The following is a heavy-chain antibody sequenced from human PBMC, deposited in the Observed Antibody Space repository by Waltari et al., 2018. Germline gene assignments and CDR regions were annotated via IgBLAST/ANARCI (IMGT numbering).Heavy chain of an antibody. D-gene: IGHD6-19*01. V-gene: IGHV1-69-2*01. CDR1: GYTFSDYY. CDR3: ATALGDSSSASRPFDF. CDR2: VDPEEYET. J-gene: IGHJ3*01. Sequence: EVQLLQSGAELKEPGTTVRISCKVSGYTFSDYYIPWVQPAPGKGLRWMGRVDPEEYETIYAANFQGRVTISADTSTDTAFMALSSLRSEDTAVFYCATALGDSSSASRPFDFWGQGTMITVSS.